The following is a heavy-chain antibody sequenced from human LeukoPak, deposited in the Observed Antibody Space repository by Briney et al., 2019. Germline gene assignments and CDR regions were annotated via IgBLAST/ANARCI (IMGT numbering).Heavy chain of an antibody. J-gene: IGHJ4*02. V-gene: IGHV3-11*04. D-gene: IGHD2-15*01. CDR2: ISSSGSTI. CDR1: GFTFSDYY. Sequence: GGSLRLSCAASGFTFSDYYMSWIRQAPGKGLEWVSYISSSGSTIYYADSVKGRFTISRDNAKNSLYLQMNSLRAEDTAVYYCAGLTGYCSGGSCTIDYWGQGTLVTVSS. CDR3: AGLTGYCSGGSCTIDY.